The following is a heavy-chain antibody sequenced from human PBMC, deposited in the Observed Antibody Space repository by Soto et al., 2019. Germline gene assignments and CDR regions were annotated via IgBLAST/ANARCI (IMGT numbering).Heavy chain of an antibody. CDR3: ARGHDFWSGPSLFDY. V-gene: IGHV4-61*01. CDR1: GGSVSSGNYY. Sequence: PSETLSLTCTVSGGSVSSGNYYWSWIRQPPGKGLEWIGYIYYSANTHYNSSLKSRVTISVDTSKNQFSLKLISVTTADTAVYYCARGHDFWSGPSLFDYWGQGTLVTVSS. CDR2: IYYSANT. D-gene: IGHD3-3*01. J-gene: IGHJ4*02.